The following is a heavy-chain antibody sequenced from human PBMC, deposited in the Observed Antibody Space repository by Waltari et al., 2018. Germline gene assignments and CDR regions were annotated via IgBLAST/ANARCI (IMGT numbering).Heavy chain of an antibody. J-gene: IGHJ4*02. CDR2: INPNSGGT. CDR3: ARDPGSIVVVVAATYFDY. V-gene: IGHV1-2*02. Sequence: QVQLVQSGAEVKKPVASVKVSCKASGYTFTGYYIHWVRQAPGQGLEWMGWINPNSGGTNYAQKFQGRVTMTRDTSISTAYMELNRLRSDDTAVYYCARDPGSIVVVVAATYFDYWGQGTLATVSS. CDR1: GYTFTGYY. D-gene: IGHD2-15*01.